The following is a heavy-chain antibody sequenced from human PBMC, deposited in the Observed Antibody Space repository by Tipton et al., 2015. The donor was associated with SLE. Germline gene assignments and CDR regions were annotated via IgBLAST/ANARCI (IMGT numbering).Heavy chain of an antibody. Sequence: TLSLTCTVSGDSVSSGGYYWSWIRQHPVKGLEWIGYIYISGSTNYNPSLENRVTISIDTSKNQFSLKLSSVTAADTAMYYCARGGDFWSGPASYYYYYYYMDVWGKGTTVTVSS. D-gene: IGHD3-3*01. V-gene: IGHV4-61*08. CDR1: GDSVSSGGYY. CDR3: ARGGDFWSGPASYYYYYYYMDV. J-gene: IGHJ6*03. CDR2: IYISGST.